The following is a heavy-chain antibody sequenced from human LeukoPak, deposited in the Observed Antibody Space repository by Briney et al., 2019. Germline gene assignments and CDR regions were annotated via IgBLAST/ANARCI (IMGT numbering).Heavy chain of an antibody. Sequence: GASVKVSCKASGYTFTSYDINWVRQATGQGLEWMGWMNPNSGNTGYAQKFQGRIIMTSDTSISTAYSELSSLRSEDTAVYYCASELRWQPHWGQGTLVTVSS. J-gene: IGHJ4*02. D-gene: IGHD4-23*01. CDR3: ASELRWQPH. CDR2: MNPNSGNT. V-gene: IGHV1-8*01. CDR1: GYTFTSYD.